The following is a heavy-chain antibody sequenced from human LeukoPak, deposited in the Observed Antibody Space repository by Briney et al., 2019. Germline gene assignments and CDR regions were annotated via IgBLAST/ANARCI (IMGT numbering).Heavy chain of an antibody. V-gene: IGHV3-30*18. D-gene: IGHD4-11*01. CDR3: AKKKTDYSYPSSFDY. J-gene: IGHJ4*02. CDR2: ISYDGSTK. CDR1: GFTFSTYG. Sequence: GGSLRLSCTASGFTFSTYGMHWVRQAPGKGLEWVTLISYDGSTKYYSDSVKGRFTLSRDNSKNTLYLQMNSLRAEDTAYYCAKKKTDYSYPSSFDYWGQGTLVTVSS.